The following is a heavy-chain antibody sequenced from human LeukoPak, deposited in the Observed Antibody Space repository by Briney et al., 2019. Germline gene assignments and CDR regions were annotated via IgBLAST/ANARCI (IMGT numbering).Heavy chain of an antibody. CDR3: ARRGNSSSTRWDYYYYGMDV. J-gene: IGHJ6*02. CDR1: GGTFSGYA. CDR2: IIPIFGTA. Sequence: SVTVSCTASGGTFSGYAISWVRQAPGQGLEWMGGIIPIFGTANYAQKFQGRVTITADESTSTAYMELSSLRSEDTAVYYCARRGNSSSTRWDYYYYGMDVWGQGTTVTVSS. D-gene: IGHD6-6*01. V-gene: IGHV1-69*01.